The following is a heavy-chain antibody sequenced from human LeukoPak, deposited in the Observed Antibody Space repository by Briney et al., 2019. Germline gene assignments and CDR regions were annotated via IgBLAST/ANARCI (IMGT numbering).Heavy chain of an antibody. D-gene: IGHD3-22*01. CDR3: AKNPSPPYYYDTIDY. CDR2: ISSSSRYI. Sequence: GGSLRLSCAASGFTFSSYSMNWVRQAPGKGLEWVSSISSSSRYIYYADSVKGRFTISRDNSKNTLYLQMNSLRAEDTAVYYCAKNPSPPYYYDTIDYWGQGTLVTVSS. CDR1: GFTFSSYS. V-gene: IGHV3-21*04. J-gene: IGHJ4*02.